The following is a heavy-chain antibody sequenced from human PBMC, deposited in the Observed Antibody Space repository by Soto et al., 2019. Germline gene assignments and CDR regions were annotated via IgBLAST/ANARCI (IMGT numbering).Heavy chain of an antibody. CDR1: GYTFTNNV. Sequence: ASVKVSCKASGYTFTNNVVSWVRQATGQGLEWVGWMNPGSGDTGYTQNFQRRSTMTRDISIAKAYMELNSMTSEDTAISSCASMERFGSLNWLDPWGQGTLVTVSS. D-gene: IGHD1-1*01. CDR3: ASMERFGSLNWLDP. V-gene: IGHV1-8*02. J-gene: IGHJ5*02. CDR2: MNPGSGDT.